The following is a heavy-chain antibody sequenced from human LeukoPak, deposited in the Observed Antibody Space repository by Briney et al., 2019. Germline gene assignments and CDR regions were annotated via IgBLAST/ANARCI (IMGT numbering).Heavy chain of an antibody. Sequence: SVKVSCKASGGTFSSYAISLVRQAPGQGLEWMGGIIPIFGTANYAQKYQGRVTITTDESTSTAYMELSSLRSEDTAVYYCASAPLAARLSNYYYYYMDVWGKGTTVTVSS. V-gene: IGHV1-69*05. CDR3: ASAPLAARLSNYYYYYMDV. CDR1: GGTFSSYA. CDR2: IIPIFGTA. D-gene: IGHD6-6*01. J-gene: IGHJ6*03.